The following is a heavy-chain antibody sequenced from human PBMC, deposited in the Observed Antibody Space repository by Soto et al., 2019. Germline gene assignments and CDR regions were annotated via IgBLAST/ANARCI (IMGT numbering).Heavy chain of an antibody. D-gene: IGHD3-10*01. CDR2: INAGNGNT. J-gene: IGHJ6*03. V-gene: IGHV1-3*01. CDR3: ARGQSRKLLWFGGDYSHYYMDV. Sequence: QVQLVQSGAEVKKPGASVKVSCKASGYTFTSYAMHWVRQAPGQRLEWMGWINAGNGNTKYSQKFQGRVTITRDTSASTAYMELSSLRSEDTAVYYCARGQSRKLLWFGGDYSHYYMDVWGKGTTVTVSS. CDR1: GYTFTSYA.